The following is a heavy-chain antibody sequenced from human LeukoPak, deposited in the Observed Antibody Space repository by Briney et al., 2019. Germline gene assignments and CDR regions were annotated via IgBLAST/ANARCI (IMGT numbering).Heavy chain of an antibody. CDR2: ISSSSSYI. J-gene: IGHJ4*02. CDR1: GFIFSSYS. V-gene: IGHV3-21*01. D-gene: IGHD4-17*01. CDR3: ARDDYRDYTPDY. Sequence: GGSLRLSCAASGFIFSSYSMSWVRQAPGKGLEWVSSISSSSSYIYYADSVKGRFTISRDNAKNSLYLQMNSLRAEDTAVYYCARDDYRDYTPDYWGQGTLVTASS.